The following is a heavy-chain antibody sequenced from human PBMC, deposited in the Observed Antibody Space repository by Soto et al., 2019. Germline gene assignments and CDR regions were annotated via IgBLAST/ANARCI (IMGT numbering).Heavy chain of an antibody. CDR2: INPSGGST. D-gene: IGHD6-19*01. J-gene: IGHJ4*02. Sequence: AHQATRKRVEGMGIINPSGGSTSYAQKFQGRVTMTRDTSTSTVYMELGSLRSEDTAVYYCARVVSSWWTFDSSGWSHFDYWGQGTLVTVSS. CDR3: ARVVSSWWTFDSSGWSHFDY. V-gene: IGHV1-46*01.